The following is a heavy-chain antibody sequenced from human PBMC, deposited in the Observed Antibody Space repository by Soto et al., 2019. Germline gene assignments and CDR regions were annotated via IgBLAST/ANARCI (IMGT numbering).Heavy chain of an antibody. CDR2: IYYSGST. D-gene: IGHD3-22*01. V-gene: IGHV4-39*01. Sequence: SETLSLTCTVSGGSISSSSYYWGWIRQPPGKGLEWIGSIYYSGSTYYNPPLKSRVTISVDTSKNQFSLKLSSVTAADTAVYYCARIPPRIVVVITVGGVFEIWGQRSSVT. J-gene: IGHJ3*02. CDR1: GGSISSSSYY. CDR3: ARIPPRIVVVITVGGVFEI.